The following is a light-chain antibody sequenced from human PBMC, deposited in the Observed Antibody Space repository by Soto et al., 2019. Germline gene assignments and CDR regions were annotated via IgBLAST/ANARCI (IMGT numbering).Light chain of an antibody. CDR3: SSYTSSSTLNSV. Sequence: QSALTQPASVSGSPGQSITISCTGTSSDVGGYNYVSWYQQHPGKAPKLMIYDVSNRPSGVSNRFSGSKSGNTASLTISWLQAEDEADYYCSSYTSSSTLNSVFGTGTKVTVL. CDR1: SSDVGGYNY. J-gene: IGLJ1*01. V-gene: IGLV2-14*01. CDR2: DVS.